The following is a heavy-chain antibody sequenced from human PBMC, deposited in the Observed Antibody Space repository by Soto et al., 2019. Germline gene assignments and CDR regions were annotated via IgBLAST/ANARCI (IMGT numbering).Heavy chain of an antibody. CDR1: GFTFSSYS. D-gene: IGHD5-18*01. V-gene: IGHV3-21*04. J-gene: IGHJ4*02. CDR2: ISSSSSYI. Sequence: EVQLVESGGGLVKPGGSLRLSCAASGFTFSSYSMNWVRQAPGKGLEWVSSISSSSSYIYYADSVKGRFTISRDNAKNTLYLQMNSRRAEDTAVYYCARDQPEYSYGYGWGYWGQGTLVTVSS. CDR3: ARDQPEYSYGYGWGY.